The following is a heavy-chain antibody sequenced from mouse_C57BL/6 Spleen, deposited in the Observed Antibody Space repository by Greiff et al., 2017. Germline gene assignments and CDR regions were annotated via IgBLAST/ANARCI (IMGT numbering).Heavy chain of an antibody. D-gene: IGHD3-2*02. CDR2: IDPSDSYT. V-gene: IGHV1-69*01. Sequence: QVQLQQPGAELVMPGASVKLSCKASGYTFTSYWMHWVKQRPGQGLEWIGEIDPSDSYTNYNQKFKGKSTLTVDKSSSTAYMQLSSLTSEDSAVYYCARRSDYSSGSFAYWGQGTLVTVSA. CDR3: ARRSDYSSGSFAY. J-gene: IGHJ3*01. CDR1: GYTFTSYW.